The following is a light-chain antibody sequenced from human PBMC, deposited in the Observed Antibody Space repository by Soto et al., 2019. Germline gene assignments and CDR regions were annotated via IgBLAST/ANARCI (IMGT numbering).Light chain of an antibody. V-gene: IGKV3-11*01. Sequence: EVVLTQSPDTLSLSPGERATLSCRASQDVGKFLVWYQQKPGLSPSLVIYETSKRATDIPDRFSGSGSGTDFTLTINHLEPEDVGVYYCQQRNNWPLTFGGGIKVELK. CDR3: QQRNNWPLT. CDR1: QDVGKF. J-gene: IGKJ4*01. CDR2: ETS.